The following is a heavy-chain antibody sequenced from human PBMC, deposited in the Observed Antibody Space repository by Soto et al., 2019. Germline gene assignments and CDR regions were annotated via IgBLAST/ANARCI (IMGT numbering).Heavy chain of an antibody. CDR3: ERDERGSDSSAPRRPYYYYGMAV. J-gene: IGHJ6*02. Sequence: QVQLVQSGAEVKKPGSSVKVSCKASGGTFSSYTISWVRQAPGQGLEWLGRIIPILGIANYAQKFQGRVTFTADKATSKGYMELSSLRSEDTAVYYCERDERGSDSSAPRRPYYYYGMAVWGQGTKVTVSS. CDR1: GGTFSSYT. V-gene: IGHV1-69*08. CDR2: IIPILGIA. D-gene: IGHD3-22*01.